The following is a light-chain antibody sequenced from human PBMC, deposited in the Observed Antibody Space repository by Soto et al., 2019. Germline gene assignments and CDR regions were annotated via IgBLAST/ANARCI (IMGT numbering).Light chain of an antibody. CDR1: QSISNN. J-gene: IGKJ1*01. CDR2: GAS. Sequence: EIVMTQSPATLSVSPGERATLSCRASQSISNNLAWYHQRPGQAPRLLIYGASTRATGIPARFSGSGSGTEFTLTISSLQSEDFAVYYCQQYNNWWTFSQGTRVEIK. V-gene: IGKV3-15*01. CDR3: QQYNNWWT.